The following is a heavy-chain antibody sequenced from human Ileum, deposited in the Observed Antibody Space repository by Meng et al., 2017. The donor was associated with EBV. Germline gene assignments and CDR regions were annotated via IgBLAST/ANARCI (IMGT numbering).Heavy chain of an antibody. J-gene: IGHJ4*02. Sequence: GPGQVKPSGTLSLTGIVSGGSFSSSSYYWPWIRQPPWNGLDWIGGGVYSGTTYYTSSLKSRVSISVDTSKNQFSLKLSSVTAADTAVYYCARHHHSPTFDYWGQGTLVTVSS. CDR2: GVYSGTT. D-gene: IGHD1-14*01. V-gene: IGHV4-39*01. CDR1: GGSFSSSSYY. CDR3: ARHHHSPTFDY.